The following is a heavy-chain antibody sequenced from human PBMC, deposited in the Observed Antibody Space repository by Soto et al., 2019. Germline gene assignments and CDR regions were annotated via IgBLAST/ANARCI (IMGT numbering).Heavy chain of an antibody. V-gene: IGHV4-34*02. Sequence: QVHLQQWGAGLLKPSETLSLTCGVSGGSLRGSYWRWIRQPPGKALEWLGTVTHSGSTTFNPSLKSRVSVSVDTSDNQFSLKLTSVTAADTAVYYCARGHIPVYGPVPDYFDSWGQGTLVTVSS. CDR3: ARGHIPVYGPVPDYFDS. J-gene: IGHJ4*02. D-gene: IGHD2-21*01. CDR1: GGSLRGSY. CDR2: VTHSGST.